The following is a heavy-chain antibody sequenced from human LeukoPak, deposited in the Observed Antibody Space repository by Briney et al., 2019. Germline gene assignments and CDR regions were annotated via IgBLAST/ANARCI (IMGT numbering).Heavy chain of an antibody. D-gene: IGHD2-8*02. CDR2: VNHSGST. Sequence: SETLSLTCAVYGGSFSGYYWGWIRQPPGKGLERIGEVNHSGSTNYDPSLKSRVTISVDTTKNQFSMKLSSVTAADTAVYYCARSVGYEWLPADFDYWGQGTLVTVSS. J-gene: IGHJ4*02. V-gene: IGHV4-34*01. CDR1: GGSFSGYY. CDR3: ARSVGYEWLPADFDY.